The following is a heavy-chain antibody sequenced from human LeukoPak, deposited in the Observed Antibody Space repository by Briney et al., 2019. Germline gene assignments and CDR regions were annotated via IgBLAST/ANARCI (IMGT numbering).Heavy chain of an antibody. CDR2: ISGSGGST. CDR3: AKDPNWGVSY. J-gene: IGHJ4*02. Sequence: GGSLRLSCAASGFTVSNNYMSWVRQAPGKGLEWVSAISGSGGSTYYADSVKGRFTISRDNSKNTLYLQMNSLRAEDTAVYYCAKDPNWGVSYWGQGTLVTVSS. D-gene: IGHD3-10*01. V-gene: IGHV3-23*01. CDR1: GFTVSNNY.